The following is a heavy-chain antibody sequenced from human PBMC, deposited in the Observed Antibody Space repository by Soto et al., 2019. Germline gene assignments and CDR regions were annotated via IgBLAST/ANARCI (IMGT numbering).Heavy chain of an antibody. J-gene: IGHJ4*02. CDR1: GFNFANYA. CDR2: ISSTGSRT. D-gene: IGHD3-3*01. CDR3: AKVANVGVVVEYFDH. Sequence: GGSLRLSCGSSGFNFANYAMGWVRQAPGKGLEWVSGISSTGSRTYYADSVRGRFSISRGNSKNTVDLQINSLRAEDTAEYYCAKVANVGVVVEYFDHWGQGSLVTVSS. V-gene: IGHV3-23*01.